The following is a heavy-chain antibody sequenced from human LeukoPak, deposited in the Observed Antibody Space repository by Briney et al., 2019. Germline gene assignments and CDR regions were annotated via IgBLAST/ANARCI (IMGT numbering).Heavy chain of an antibody. CDR1: GYTFTSYG. V-gene: IGHV1-18*04. Sequence: ASVKVSCKASGYTFTSYGSSCVRQATGQGLEWMVWISAYNGNTNYAQKLQGRVTMTTDTSPSTASMELRSLRSDDTAVYYCARSAHGSYYDYWGQGTLVTVSS. J-gene: IGHJ4*02. CDR2: ISAYNGNT. CDR3: ARSAHGSYYDY. D-gene: IGHD1-26*01.